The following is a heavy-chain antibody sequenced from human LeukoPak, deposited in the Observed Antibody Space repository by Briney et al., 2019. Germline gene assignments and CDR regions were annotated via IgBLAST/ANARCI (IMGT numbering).Heavy chain of an antibody. CDR2: ISSSSSYI. J-gene: IGHJ4*02. CDR3: ARAGRYYYDSSGLLIY. Sequence: GGSLRLSCAASGFTFSSYSMNWVRQAPGKGLEWVSSISSSSSYIYYADSVKGRFTISRDNAKNSLYLQMNSLRAEDTAVYYCARAGRYYYDSSGLLIYWGQGTLVTVSS. CDR1: GFTFSSYS. V-gene: IGHV3-21*01. D-gene: IGHD3-22*01.